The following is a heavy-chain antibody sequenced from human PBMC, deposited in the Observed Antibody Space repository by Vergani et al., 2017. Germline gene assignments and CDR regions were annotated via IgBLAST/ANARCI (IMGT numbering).Heavy chain of an antibody. D-gene: IGHD6-13*01. V-gene: IGHV2-26*01. CDR2: IFSTDEK. Sequence: QVTLKESGPVLVKPTDTLKLTCTVSGFSLSNARMGVSWIRQPPGKALEWLAPIFSTDEKTYSTSLQSRLTISKDTSKRQVVLTMTNVDPGDTATYYCARIRREAAAGTKYFDYWGQGTLVTVSS. J-gene: IGHJ4*02. CDR3: ARIRREAAAGTKYFDY. CDR1: GFSLSNARMG.